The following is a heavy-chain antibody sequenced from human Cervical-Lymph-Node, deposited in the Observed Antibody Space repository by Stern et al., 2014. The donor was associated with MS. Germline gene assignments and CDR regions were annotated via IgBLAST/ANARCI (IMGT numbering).Heavy chain of an antibody. Sequence: VQLEESGGGVVQPGKSLRLSCAASGFTFSTYGMHWVRQAPGKGLEWVTFMSFDGNKKYFADAVKGRLATSRDNAKDTLHLEMKSLTVDDTAVYYCAKAPIAMVGSYLDSWGQGTLVIVSS. CDR3: AKAPIAMVGSYLDS. CDR1: GFTFSTYG. J-gene: IGHJ4*02. CDR2: MSFDGNKK. D-gene: IGHD6-19*01. V-gene: IGHV3-30*18.